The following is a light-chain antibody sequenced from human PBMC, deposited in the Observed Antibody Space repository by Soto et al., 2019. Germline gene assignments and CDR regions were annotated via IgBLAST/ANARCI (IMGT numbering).Light chain of an antibody. CDR2: DVS. CDR1: SSDVGGYNY. J-gene: IGLJ3*02. CDR3: CSYAGNSLWV. V-gene: IGLV2-11*01. Sequence: QSVLTQPRSVSGSPGQSVTISCTGTSSDVGGYNYVSWYQQHPGKAPKLIIYDVSKWPSGVPDRFSGSKTGNTASLTISGLQAEDEADYYCCSYAGNSLWVFGGGTKLTVL.